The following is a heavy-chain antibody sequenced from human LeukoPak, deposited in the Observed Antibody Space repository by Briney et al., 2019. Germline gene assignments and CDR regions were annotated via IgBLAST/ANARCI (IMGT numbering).Heavy chain of an antibody. D-gene: IGHD6-6*01. V-gene: IGHV5-51*01. CDR2: IYPGDSDT. J-gene: IGHJ4*02. CDR3: ARTGRYSSSSYGY. CDR1: GYSFTSYW. Sequence: GESLKISCKGSGYSFTSYWLGWVRQMPGKGLEWMGIIYPGDSDTRYSPSFQGQVTISADKSISTAYLQWSSLKASDTAMYYCARTGRYSSSSYGYWGQGTLVTVSS.